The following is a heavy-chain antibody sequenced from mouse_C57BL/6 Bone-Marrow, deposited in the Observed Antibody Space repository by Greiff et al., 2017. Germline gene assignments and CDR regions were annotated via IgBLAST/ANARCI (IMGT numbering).Heavy chain of an antibody. Sequence: QVQLQQPGAELVKPGASVKLSCKASGYTFTSYWMHWVKQRPGQGLEWIGMIHPNSGSTNYNEKFKSKATLTVDKSSSTAYMQLSSLTSEDSAVYYCFYYCNYWYFDVWGTGTTVTVSS. CDR1: GYTFTSYW. V-gene: IGHV1-64*01. D-gene: IGHD2-1*01. CDR2: IHPNSGST. CDR3: FYYCNYWYFDV. J-gene: IGHJ1*03.